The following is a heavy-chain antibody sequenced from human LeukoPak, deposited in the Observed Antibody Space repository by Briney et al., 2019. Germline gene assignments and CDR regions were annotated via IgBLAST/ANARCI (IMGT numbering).Heavy chain of an antibody. CDR2: IIPILGIA. J-gene: IGHJ4*02. Sequence: ASVKVSCKASGYTFTSYAISWVRQAPGQGLEWMGRIIPILGIANYAQKFQGRVTITADKSTSTAYMELSSLRSEDTAVYYCASWNDYDSSGYWFDYWGQGTLVTVSS. CDR3: ASWNDYDSSGYWFDY. D-gene: IGHD3-22*01. V-gene: IGHV1-69*04. CDR1: GYTFTSYA.